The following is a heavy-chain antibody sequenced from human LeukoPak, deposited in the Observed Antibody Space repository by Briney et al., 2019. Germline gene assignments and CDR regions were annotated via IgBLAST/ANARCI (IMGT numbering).Heavy chain of an antibody. J-gene: IGHJ4*02. Sequence: PGGSLRLSCAASGFTFSSYWMTWVRQAPGQGLEWVANIKEDGSAKYHVDSVKGRFTISRDNAKHSLYLQMNSLRVEDTAVYYCTRDTGCSGGACYSFYDYWGQGTLVTVSS. V-gene: IGHV3-7*01. CDR1: GFTFSSYW. CDR2: IKEDGSAK. CDR3: TRDTGCSGGACYSFYDY. D-gene: IGHD2-21*01.